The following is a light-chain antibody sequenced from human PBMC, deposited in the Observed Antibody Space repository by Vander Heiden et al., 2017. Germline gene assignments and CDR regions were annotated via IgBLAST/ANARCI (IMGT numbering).Light chain of an antibody. CDR1: QSISSY. V-gene: IGKV1-39*01. CDR3: QQSDSTPLT. Sequence: DIQLTHSPSSLSASVGDRVTITCRASQSISSYLNWYQQKPGKAPKLLIYDASSLQSGVPSRFSGSGSGTDFTLTISSLQPEDFATYYCQQSDSTPLTFGQGTKVXIK. CDR2: DAS. J-gene: IGKJ1*01.